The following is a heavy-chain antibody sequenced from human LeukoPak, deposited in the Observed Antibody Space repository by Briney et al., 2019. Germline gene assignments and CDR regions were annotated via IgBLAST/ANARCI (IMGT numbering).Heavy chain of an antibody. J-gene: IGHJ4*02. Sequence: PGGSLRLSCAASGFTFSSYEMNWVRQAPGKGLEWVAVISYDGSNKYYADSVKGRFTISRDNSKNTLYLQMNSLRTEDTAVYYCARTSRPGVRAAGTHYFDYWGQETLVTVSS. CDR3: ARTSRPGVRAAGTHYFDY. V-gene: IGHV3-30-3*01. CDR1: GFTFSSYE. D-gene: IGHD6-13*01. CDR2: ISYDGSNK.